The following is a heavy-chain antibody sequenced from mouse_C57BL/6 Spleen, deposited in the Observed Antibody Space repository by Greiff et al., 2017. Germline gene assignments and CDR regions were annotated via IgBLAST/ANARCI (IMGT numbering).Heavy chain of an antibody. J-gene: IGHJ4*01. D-gene: IGHD2-1*01. CDR3: ARNGNAYAMDY. V-gene: IGHV14-2*01. Sequence: EVLLQEPGAELVKPGASVKLSCTASGFNINDYYMHWVKQRPEQGLEWIGRIDPDDGDTKYASKFQGKATITADTSSNTAYLQLSSLTSEDTAIYYCARNGNAYAMDYWGQGTSVTVSS. CDR1: GFNINDYY. CDR2: IDPDDGDT.